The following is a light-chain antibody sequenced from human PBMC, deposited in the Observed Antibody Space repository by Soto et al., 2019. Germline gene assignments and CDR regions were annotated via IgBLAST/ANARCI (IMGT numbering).Light chain of an antibody. Sequence: DIQMTQSPSTLSASVGDRITITCRASQSITNWLAWYQQKPGKAPHFLIYDASSLESGVPSRFSGSGAGTEFTLTISSLQPDDSATYYCQQYSSYPLTFGQGTKLEIK. CDR2: DAS. CDR1: QSITNW. J-gene: IGKJ2*01. CDR3: QQYSSYPLT. V-gene: IGKV1-5*01.